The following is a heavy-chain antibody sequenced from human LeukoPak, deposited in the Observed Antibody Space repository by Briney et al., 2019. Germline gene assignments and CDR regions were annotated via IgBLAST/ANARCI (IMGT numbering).Heavy chain of an antibody. D-gene: IGHD4-17*01. J-gene: IGHJ4*02. V-gene: IGHV3-21*01. CDR1: GFTFTSFT. CDR3: ARMWDYGDYKD. CDR2: ISSSSGYI. Sequence: GGSLRLSCGASGFTFTSFTMTWVRQAPGKGLEWVSSISSSSGYIYYADSVKGRFTISRDNAKNSVFLQMNSLRGEDTAVCYCARMWDYGDYKDWGQGTLVTVSS.